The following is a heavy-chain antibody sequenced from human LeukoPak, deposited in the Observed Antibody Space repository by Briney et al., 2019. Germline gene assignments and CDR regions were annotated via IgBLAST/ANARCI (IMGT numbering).Heavy chain of an antibody. CDR1: GGTFSSYA. CDR2: IIPIFGTA. J-gene: IGHJ6*04. D-gene: IGHD3-22*01. Sequence: SVKVSCKASGGTFSSYAISWVRQAPGQGLEWMGGIIPIFGTANYAQKFQGRVTITADESTSTAYMELSSLRSEDTAVYYCARDQGPYYYDSSGYYYYYGMDVXGXGTXVTVSS. CDR3: ARDQGPYYYDSSGYYYYYGMDV. V-gene: IGHV1-69*01.